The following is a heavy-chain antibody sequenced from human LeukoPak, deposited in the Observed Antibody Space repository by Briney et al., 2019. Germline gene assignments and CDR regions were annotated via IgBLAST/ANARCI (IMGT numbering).Heavy chain of an antibody. CDR2: INPSAGTT. D-gene: IGHD6-6*01. V-gene: IGHV1-46*01. CDR3: ARDQESAVADRSSGIDV. Sequence: ASVKVSCKASGYTFTTHYMHWVRQAPGEGLEWMGIINPSAGTTSCVQKFQGRATLTRDTSTNTIYLELTSLTSDDTAVYYCARDQESAVADRSSGIDVWGQGTTVTVSS. CDR1: GYTFTTHY. J-gene: IGHJ6*02.